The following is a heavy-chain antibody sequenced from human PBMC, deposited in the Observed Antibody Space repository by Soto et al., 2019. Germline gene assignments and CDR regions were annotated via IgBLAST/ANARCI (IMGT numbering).Heavy chain of an antibody. CDR2: IYYSGST. D-gene: IGHD2-2*02. V-gene: IGHV4-31*03. CDR3: ARDIEGDCSSTSCYNYYYMDV. Sequence: QVQLQESGPGLVKPSQTLSLTCTVSGGSISSGGYYWSWIRQHPGKGLEWIGYIYYSGSTYYNPSLTRRVTISVDTSKNQFSLKLSSVTAADTAVYYCARDIEGDCSSTSCYNYYYMDVWGKGTTVTVSS. CDR1: GGSISSGGYY. J-gene: IGHJ6*03.